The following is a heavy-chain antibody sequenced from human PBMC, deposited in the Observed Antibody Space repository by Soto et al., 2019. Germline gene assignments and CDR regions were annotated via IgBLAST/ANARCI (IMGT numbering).Heavy chain of an antibody. V-gene: IGHV4-34*01. CDR3: ARGRWRAFDY. D-gene: IGHD2-15*01. Sequence: SETLSLTCAVHGGSFSGYCWSWIRQPPGKGLEWIGEINHSGSTNYNPSLKSRVTISVDTSKNQFSLKLSSVTAADTAVYYCARGRWRAFDYWGQGTLVTVSS. CDR1: GGSFSGYC. J-gene: IGHJ4*02. CDR2: INHSGST.